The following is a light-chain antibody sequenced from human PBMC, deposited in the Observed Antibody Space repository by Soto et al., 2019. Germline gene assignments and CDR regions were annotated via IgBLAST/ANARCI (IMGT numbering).Light chain of an antibody. CDR2: RNA. J-gene: IGLJ2*01. CDR3: AAWDDSLSDVV. CDR1: SSNIGSNY. Sequence: QSVLTQPPSASGTHGQRVTISCSGSSSNIGSNYVYWYQQLPRTAPKLLIYRNAQRHSGVPDRFSGCKSGTSASLAISGLRSEDEDNYDCAAWDDSLSDVVFGRGTELTVL. V-gene: IGLV1-47*01.